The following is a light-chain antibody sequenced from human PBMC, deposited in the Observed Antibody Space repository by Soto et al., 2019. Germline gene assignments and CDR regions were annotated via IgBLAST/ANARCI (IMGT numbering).Light chain of an antibody. Sequence: RCPATRPRWISNNLTSAVQASQSISSWLAWYQQKPGKAPKLLIYKASSLKRGVPSRFSGRRSRNACSLTITSPQPYDLSAYYIEHYCSYSEAFGQGTKVDIK. J-gene: IGKJ1*01. CDR3: EHYCSYSEA. CDR2: KAS. V-gene: IGKV1-5*03. CDR1: QSISSW.